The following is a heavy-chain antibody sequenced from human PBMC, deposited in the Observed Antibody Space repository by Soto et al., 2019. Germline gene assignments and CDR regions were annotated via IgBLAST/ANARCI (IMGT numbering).Heavy chain of an antibody. V-gene: IGHV4-4*02. Sequence: QVQLKESGPGLVKSSGTLSLTCAVSKGSISSSTWWSWVHQPPGKGLEWIGEIYQTGSTNYNPSLKSRVTKSIDKANNHFSLRLTSMTAADTAVYYCARETFLAGTLFDYWGPGTLVIVAS. J-gene: IGHJ4*02. CDR2: IYQTGST. D-gene: IGHD6-19*01. CDR3: ARETFLAGTLFDY. CDR1: KGSISSSTW.